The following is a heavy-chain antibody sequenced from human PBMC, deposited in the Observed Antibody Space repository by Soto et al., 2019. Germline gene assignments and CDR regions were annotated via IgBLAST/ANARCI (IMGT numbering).Heavy chain of an antibody. CDR3: ARSYSGGDAYFDY. V-gene: IGHV4-30-2*01. J-gene: IGHJ4*02. Sequence: SETLSLTCAVSGGSISSGGYAWAWIRQPPGKGLEWVGYIYQSGSTYYNPSLKSRVTIAADRSKNQFSLNLASVTAADTAVYYCARSYSGGDAYFDYWGQGTVVTVSS. D-gene: IGHD2-21*02. CDR1: GGSISSGGYA. CDR2: IYQSGST.